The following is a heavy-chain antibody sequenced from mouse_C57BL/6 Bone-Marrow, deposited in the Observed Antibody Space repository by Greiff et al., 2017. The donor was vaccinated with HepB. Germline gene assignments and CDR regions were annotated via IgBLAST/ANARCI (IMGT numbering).Heavy chain of an antibody. Sequence: EVKLVESGAGLVRPGASVKLSCAASGFTFSSYAMSWVRQTPEKRLEWVAYISSGGDYTYYADNVKGRFTLTRDNARNTQYMQMSSLKSEDTAMYYCTRDPNYCGSSLAGFAYWGQGTPVTVSA. J-gene: IGHJ3*01. V-gene: IGHV5-9-1*02. D-gene: IGHD1-1*01. CDR3: TRDPNYCGSSLAGFAY. CDR2: ISSGGDYT. CDR1: GFTFSSYA.